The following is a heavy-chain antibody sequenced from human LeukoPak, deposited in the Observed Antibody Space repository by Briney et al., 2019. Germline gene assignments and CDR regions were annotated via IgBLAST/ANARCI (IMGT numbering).Heavy chain of an antibody. J-gene: IGHJ3*02. D-gene: IGHD6-19*01. CDR1: GFTFSSYW. CDR2: IKQDGSEK. V-gene: IGHV3-7*01. CDR3: ARDGCSSGCDAFDI. Sequence: GGSLRLSCAASGFTFSSYWMSWVRQAPGKGLEWVANIKQDGSEKYYVDSVKGRFTISRDNAKNSLYLQMNSLRAEDTAVYYCARDGCSSGCDAFDIWGQGTMVTVSS.